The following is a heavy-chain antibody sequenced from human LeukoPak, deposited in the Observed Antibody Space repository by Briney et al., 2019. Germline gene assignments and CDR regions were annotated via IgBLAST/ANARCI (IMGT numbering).Heavy chain of an antibody. J-gene: IGHJ6*03. D-gene: IGHD3-10*01. CDR2: INHSGST. CDR1: GGSFSGYY. CDR3: ARRGITMVRGVKSYYMDV. V-gene: IGHV4-34*01. Sequence: PSETLSLTCAVYGGSFSGYYWSWIRQPPGKGLEWIGEINHSGSTNYNPSLKSRVTISVDTSKNQFSLKLSSVTAADTAVYYCARRGITMVRGVKSYYMDVWGKGTTVTVSS.